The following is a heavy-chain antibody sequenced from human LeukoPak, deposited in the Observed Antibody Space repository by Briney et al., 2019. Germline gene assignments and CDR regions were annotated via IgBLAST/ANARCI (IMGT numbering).Heavy chain of an antibody. J-gene: IGHJ4*02. D-gene: IGHD2-2*03. CDR2: IYYSGSA. CDR3: ARGLARFHGSASDY. CDR1: GGSISSGDYY. Sequence: SQTLSLTCTVSGGSISSGDYYWSWIRQPPGKGLEWIGYIYYSGSAYYNPSLKSRVTISVDTSKNQFSLKLSSVTAADTAVYYCARGLARFHGSASDYWGQGALVTVSS. V-gene: IGHV4-30-4*01.